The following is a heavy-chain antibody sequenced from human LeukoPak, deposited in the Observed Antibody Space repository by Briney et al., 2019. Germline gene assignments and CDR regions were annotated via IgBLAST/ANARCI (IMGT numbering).Heavy chain of an antibody. CDR2: ISTSSSTI. V-gene: IGHV3-48*01. CDR1: GFTFSSYA. Sequence: PGGSLRLSCAASGFTFSSYAMNWVRQAPGKGLEWVSYISTSSSTIYYADSVKGRFTISRDNAKNSLYLQMNSLRAEDTAVYYCARDGGSSWYGVFDIWGQGTMVTVSS. CDR3: ARDGGSSWYGVFDI. D-gene: IGHD6-13*01. J-gene: IGHJ3*02.